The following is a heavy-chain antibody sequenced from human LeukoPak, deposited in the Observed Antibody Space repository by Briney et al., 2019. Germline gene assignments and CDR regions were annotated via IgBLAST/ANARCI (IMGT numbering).Heavy chain of an antibody. CDR1: GFTFSSYA. CDR2: ISGSGGST. V-gene: IGHV3-23*01. Sequence: GGSLRLSCAASGFTFSSYAMSWVRQAPGKGLEWVSAISGSGGSTYYADSVKGRFTISRDNSKNTLYLQMNSLRAEDTALYYCANRGSSQPTYYFDYWGQGTLVTVSS. CDR3: ANRGSSQPTYYFDY. D-gene: IGHD6-13*01. J-gene: IGHJ4*02.